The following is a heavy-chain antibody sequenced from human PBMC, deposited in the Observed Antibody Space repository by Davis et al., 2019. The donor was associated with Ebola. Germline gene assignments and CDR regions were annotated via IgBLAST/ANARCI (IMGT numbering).Heavy chain of an antibody. CDR2: ISYDGSNK. Sequence: GGSLRLSCAASGFTFSSYGMHWVRQVPGKGLEWVAVISYDGSNKYYADSVKGRFTISRDNSKTTVDLQMNSLRPEDTALYYCAKDARGGYYYADFWGQGTLVTVSS. J-gene: IGHJ4*02. CDR3: AKDARGGYYYADF. D-gene: IGHD3-22*01. CDR1: GFTFSSYG. V-gene: IGHV3-30*18.